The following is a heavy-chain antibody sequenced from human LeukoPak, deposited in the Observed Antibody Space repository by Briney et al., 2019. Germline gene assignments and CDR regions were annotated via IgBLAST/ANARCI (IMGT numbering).Heavy chain of an antibody. Sequence: GGSLRLSCAASGFTFSSYAMSWVRQAPGKGLEWVSAISGSGGSTYYVDSVKGRFTISRDNSKNTLYLQMNSLRAEDTAVYYCAGVGYSYGRFFDYWGQGTLVTVSS. D-gene: IGHD5-18*01. CDR3: AGVGYSYGRFFDY. J-gene: IGHJ4*02. CDR2: ISGSGGST. V-gene: IGHV3-23*01. CDR1: GFTFSSYA.